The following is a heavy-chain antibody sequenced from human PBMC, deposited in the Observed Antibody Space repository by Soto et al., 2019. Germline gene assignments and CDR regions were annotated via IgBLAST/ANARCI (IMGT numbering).Heavy chain of an antibody. CDR3: AKDRYYYGSGSYYPFDY. Sequence: QVQLVESGGGVVQPGRSLRLSCAASGFTFSSYGMHWVRQAPGKGLEWVAVISYDGSNKYYADSVKGRFTISRDNSKNTLYLQMKSLRAEDTAVYYCAKDRYYYGSGSYYPFDYWGQGTLVTVSS. CDR2: ISYDGSNK. J-gene: IGHJ4*02. D-gene: IGHD3-10*01. CDR1: GFTFSSYG. V-gene: IGHV3-30*18.